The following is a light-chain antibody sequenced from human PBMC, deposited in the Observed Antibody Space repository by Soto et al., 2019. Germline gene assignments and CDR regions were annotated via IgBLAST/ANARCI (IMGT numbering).Light chain of an antibody. V-gene: IGKV1-8*01. J-gene: IGKJ1*01. CDR2: HAS. Sequence: IRMTQSPSSFSASTRDRVSITCRATQDIGTYLAWYQQIPGTAPQLLIYHASTLESGVPSRFSGSGSGTECSRTISSLQPDDFATYYCQQYNTYSFGQGTKVDIK. CDR3: QQYNTYS. CDR1: QDIGTY.